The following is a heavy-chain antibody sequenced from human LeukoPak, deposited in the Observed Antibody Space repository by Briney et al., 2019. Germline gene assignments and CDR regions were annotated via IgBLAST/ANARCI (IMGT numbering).Heavy chain of an antibody. Sequence: ASVKVSCKASEYTFTGYYIHWVRQAPGEGLEWMGWINPNSGGTNYAQKFQGRVTMTRDTSISTAYMELSRLRSDDTAVYYCARVRKVRGVIITNYYYYMDVWGKGTTVTVSS. CDR2: INPNSGGT. CDR1: EYTFTGYY. J-gene: IGHJ6*03. D-gene: IGHD3-10*01. CDR3: ARVRKVRGVIITNYYYYMDV. V-gene: IGHV1-2*02.